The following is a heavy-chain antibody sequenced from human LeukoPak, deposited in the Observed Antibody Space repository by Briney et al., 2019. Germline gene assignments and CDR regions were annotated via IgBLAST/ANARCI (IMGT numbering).Heavy chain of an antibody. CDR1: GFTVSINY. V-gene: IGHV3-53*01. J-gene: IGHJ4*02. Sequence: PGGSLRLSCAASGFTVSINYMSWVRQAPGKGLEWVSLIYSDGSTYYADSVKGRFTISRDNAKNSLYLQMNSLRAEDTAVYYCARAWGRVWGSYRPAGIDYWGQGTLVTVSS. D-gene: IGHD3-16*02. CDR3: ARAWGRVWGSYRPAGIDY. CDR2: IYSDGST.